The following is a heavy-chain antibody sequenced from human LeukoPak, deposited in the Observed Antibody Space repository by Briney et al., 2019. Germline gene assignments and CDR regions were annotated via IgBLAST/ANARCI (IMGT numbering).Heavy chain of an antibody. J-gene: IGHJ6*02. CDR3: ATNRFEYYYGMDV. CDR2: IWYDGSNK. V-gene: IGHV3-33*01. D-gene: IGHD3-3*01. CDR1: GFTFSSYG. Sequence: GRSLRLSCAASGFTFSSYGMHWVRQAPGKGLEWVAVIWYDGSNKYYADSVKGRFTISRDNSKNTLYLQMNSLRAEDTAVYYCATNRFEYYYGMDVWGQGTTVTVSS.